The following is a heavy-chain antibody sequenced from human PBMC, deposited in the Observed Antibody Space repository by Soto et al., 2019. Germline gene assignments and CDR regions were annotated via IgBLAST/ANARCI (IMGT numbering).Heavy chain of an antibody. CDR3: ARGSCSSTSCLYVDY. D-gene: IGHD2-2*01. Sequence: VQLVESGGGLVQPGGSLRLSCAASGFTFSSYWMHWVRQAPGKGLVWVSRINSDGSSTSYADSVKGRFTISRDNAKNTLYLQMNSLRAEDTAVYYCARGSCSSTSCLYVDYWGQGTLVTVSS. J-gene: IGHJ4*02. CDR2: INSDGSST. V-gene: IGHV3-74*01. CDR1: GFTFSSYW.